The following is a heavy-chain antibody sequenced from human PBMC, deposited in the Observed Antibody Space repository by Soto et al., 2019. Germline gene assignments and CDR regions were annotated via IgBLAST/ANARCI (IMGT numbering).Heavy chain of an antibody. Sequence: SETLSLTCAVSGGSISSSNWWSWVRQPPGKGLEWIGEIYHSGSTNYNPSLKSRVTISVDKSKNQFSLKLSSVTAADTAVYYCARLKQQLVRNNWFDPWGQGTLVTVS. J-gene: IGHJ5*02. CDR2: IYHSGST. CDR3: ARLKQQLVRNNWFDP. V-gene: IGHV4-4*02. CDR1: GGSISSSNW. D-gene: IGHD6-13*01.